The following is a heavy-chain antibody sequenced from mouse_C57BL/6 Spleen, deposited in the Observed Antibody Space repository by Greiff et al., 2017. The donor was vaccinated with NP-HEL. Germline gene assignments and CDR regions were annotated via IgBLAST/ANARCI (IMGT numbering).Heavy chain of an antibody. Sequence: DVKLVESGGGLVKPGGSLKLSCAASGFTFSDYGMHWVRQAPEKGLEWVAYISSGSSTIYYADTVKGRFTISRDNAKNTLFLQMTSLRSEDTAMYYCAKSTYYGSSPYYYAMDYWGQGTSVTVSS. CDR3: AKSTYYGSSPYYYAMDY. J-gene: IGHJ4*01. CDR1: GFTFSDYG. V-gene: IGHV5-17*01. D-gene: IGHD1-1*01. CDR2: ISSGSSTI.